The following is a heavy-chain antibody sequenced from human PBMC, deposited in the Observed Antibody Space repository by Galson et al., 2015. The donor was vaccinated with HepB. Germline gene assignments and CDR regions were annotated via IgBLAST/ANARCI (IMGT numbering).Heavy chain of an antibody. CDR2: ISSSSSTI. D-gene: IGHD3-22*01. Sequence: SLRLSCAASGFTFSSYSMNWVRQAPGKGLEWVSYISSSSSTIYYADSVKGRFTISRDNAKNSLYLQMNSLRAEDTAVYYCARDRQSYYDSSGYSDYWGQGTLVTVPS. J-gene: IGHJ4*02. CDR1: GFTFSSYS. CDR3: ARDRQSYYDSSGYSDY. V-gene: IGHV3-48*04.